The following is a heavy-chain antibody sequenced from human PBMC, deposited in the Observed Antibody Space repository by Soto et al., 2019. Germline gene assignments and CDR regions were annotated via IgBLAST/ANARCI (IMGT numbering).Heavy chain of an antibody. J-gene: IGHJ4*02. CDR1: GGTFSSYA. Sequence: SVKVSCKASGGTFSSYAISWVLQAPGQGLEWMGGIIPIFGTANYAQKFQGRVTITADESAGTAYMELSSLRSEDTAVYCCASMVGAIKGYDYWGQGTLVTVS. D-gene: IGHD1-26*01. V-gene: IGHV1-69*13. CDR2: IIPIFGTA. CDR3: ASMVGAIKGYDY.